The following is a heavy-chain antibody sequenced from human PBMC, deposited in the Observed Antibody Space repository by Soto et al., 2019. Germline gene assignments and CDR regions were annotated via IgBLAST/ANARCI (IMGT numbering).Heavy chain of an antibody. V-gene: IGHV4-61*08. CDR2: IYYSGST. J-gene: IGHJ6*02. CDR1: GGSVRSGDYF. Sequence: ETLSLTCTVSGGSVRSGDYFWSWLRQSPGKRLEWIAYIYYSGSTNYNPSLKSRATISVDTSKSQVSLTLTSMTAADAALYYCARSPNYYYYGFDVWGQGTAVTVSS. CDR3: ARSPNYYYYGFDV. D-gene: IGHD3-10*01.